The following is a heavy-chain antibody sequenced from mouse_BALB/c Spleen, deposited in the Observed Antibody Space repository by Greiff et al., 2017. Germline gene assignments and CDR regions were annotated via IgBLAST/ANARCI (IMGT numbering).Heavy chain of an antibody. CDR2: ISSGSSTI. V-gene: IGHV5-17*02. J-gene: IGHJ4*01. D-gene: IGHD3-2*02. Sequence: EVKLMESGGGLVKPGGSLKLSCAASGFTFSSFGLHWVRQAPEKGLEWVAYISSGSSTIYYADTVKGRFTISRDNPKNTLFLQMTSLRSEDTAMYYCASQAYYAMDYWGQGTSVTVSS. CDR1: GFTFSSFG. CDR3: ASQAYYAMDY.